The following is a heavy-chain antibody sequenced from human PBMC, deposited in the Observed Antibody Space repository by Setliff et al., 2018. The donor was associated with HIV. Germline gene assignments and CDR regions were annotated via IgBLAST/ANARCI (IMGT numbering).Heavy chain of an antibody. V-gene: IGHV3-30*02. Sequence: PGGSLRLSCVASGFTFSFHSMSWVRQAPGKGLEWVAYVRFDGNDKYYRDSVKGRFTISRDNHKKTLSLQMNSLRAEDTAVYYCARDLTAMVTVDYWGQGTLVTVS. CDR2: VRFDGNDK. D-gene: IGHD5-18*01. CDR1: GFTFSFHS. CDR3: ARDLTAMVTVDY. J-gene: IGHJ4*02.